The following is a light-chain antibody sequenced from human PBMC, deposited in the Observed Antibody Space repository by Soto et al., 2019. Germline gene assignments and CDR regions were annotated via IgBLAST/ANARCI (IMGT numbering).Light chain of an antibody. Sequence: DIQMTQSPSTLSASIGDRVTITCRASQSISRWLAWYQQKPGKAPKVLIWDASSLQGGVPSRFSGSGSGTEFTLTISSLQPDDFATYYCQQYNDYSTWTFGQGTKVDIK. CDR3: QQYNDYSTWT. V-gene: IGKV1-5*01. CDR2: DAS. CDR1: QSISRW. J-gene: IGKJ1*01.